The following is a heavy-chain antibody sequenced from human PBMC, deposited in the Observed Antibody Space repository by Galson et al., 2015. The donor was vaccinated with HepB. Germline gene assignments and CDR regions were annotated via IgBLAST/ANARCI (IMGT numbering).Heavy chain of an antibody. V-gene: IGHV3-9*01. Sequence: SLRLSCAASGFTFSDYTYNWVRQAPGKGLEWVSGVSWNSANIDYADSVKGRFTISRDNAKNVLHLQMNSLRPEDTALYHCVKDSRYSYGYPDAFDMWGQATMVTVSS. CDR1: GFTFSDYT. CDR3: VKDSRYSYGYPDAFDM. D-gene: IGHD5-18*01. J-gene: IGHJ3*02. CDR2: VSWNSANI.